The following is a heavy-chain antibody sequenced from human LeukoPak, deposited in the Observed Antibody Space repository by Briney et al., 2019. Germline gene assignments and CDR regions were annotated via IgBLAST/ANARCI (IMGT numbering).Heavy chain of an antibody. CDR3: AKKAQDIVVVPAAKTFDY. J-gene: IGHJ4*02. D-gene: IGHD2-2*01. CDR1: GFTFSSYA. V-gene: IGHV3-23*01. Sequence: GGSLTLSCAASGFTFSSYAMSWVRQAPGKGLEWVSAISPSGGSTSYADSVKGRFTISRDNSKNTLYLQVNSLRAEDTAVYYCAKKAQDIVVVPAAKTFDYWGQGTLVTVSS. CDR2: ISPSGGST.